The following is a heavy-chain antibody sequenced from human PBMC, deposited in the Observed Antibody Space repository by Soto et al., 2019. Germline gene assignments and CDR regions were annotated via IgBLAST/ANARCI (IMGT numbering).Heavy chain of an antibody. Sequence: EVQLVESGGGLVQPGRSLRLSCAASGFTFDAYAMHWVRQAPGKGLEWVSSINWNSGDIGYADSVKGRFTISRDNAKKSLYVQMNSLRPEDTALYYCTCSEPYNSGWYGYFQHWGQGTLVTVSS. J-gene: IGHJ1*01. CDR1: GFTFDAYA. CDR2: INWNSGDI. CDR3: TCSEPYNSGWYGYFQH. D-gene: IGHD6-19*01. V-gene: IGHV3-9*01.